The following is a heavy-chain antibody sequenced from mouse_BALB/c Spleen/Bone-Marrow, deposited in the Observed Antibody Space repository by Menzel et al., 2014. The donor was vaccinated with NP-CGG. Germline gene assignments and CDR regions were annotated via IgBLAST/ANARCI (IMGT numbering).Heavy chain of an antibody. J-gene: IGHJ4*01. CDR2: INTYFGDI. CDR3: ARGYSNNYAMDY. V-gene: IGHV1S137*01. CDR1: GYTFTDYA. Sequence: VQLQQSGAELVGPGVSVKISCKGSGYTFTDYAMHWVKQSHAESLEWIGVINTYFGDISYNQKFKGKATIAVDKTSSTVYMELARLTAEDSAIYYCARGYSNNYAMDYWGQGTSVIVSS. D-gene: IGHD2-5*01.